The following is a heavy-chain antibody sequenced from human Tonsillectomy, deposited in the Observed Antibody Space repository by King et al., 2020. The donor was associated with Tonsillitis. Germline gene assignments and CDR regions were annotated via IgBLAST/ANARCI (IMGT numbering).Heavy chain of an antibody. D-gene: IGHD6-19*01. J-gene: IGHJ4*02. CDR3: AKGVAVAGGLDY. Sequence: VQLVESGGGVVQPGRSLRLSCAASGFTFSSYGMHWVRQAPGKGLEWMAVISYDGSNKYYADSVKGRFTISRDNSKNTLYLQMNSLRAEDTAVYYCAKGVAVAGGLDYWGQGALVTVSS. CDR2: ISYDGSNK. CDR1: GFTFSSYG. V-gene: IGHV3-30*18.